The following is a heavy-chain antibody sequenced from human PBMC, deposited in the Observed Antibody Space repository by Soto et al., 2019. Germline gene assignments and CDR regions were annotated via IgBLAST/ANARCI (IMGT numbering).Heavy chain of an antibody. J-gene: IGHJ4*02. CDR2: INSDGSST. CDR3: ARTSLVVAAATREDY. Sequence: EVQLVESGGALVQPGGSLRLSCAASGFTFSSYWMHWVRQAPGKGLVWVSRINSDGSSTSYADSVKGRFTISRDNAKNTLYLQMNSLRAEDTAVYYGARTSLVVAAATREDYWGQGTLVTVSS. D-gene: IGHD2-15*01. CDR1: GFTFSSYW. V-gene: IGHV3-74*01.